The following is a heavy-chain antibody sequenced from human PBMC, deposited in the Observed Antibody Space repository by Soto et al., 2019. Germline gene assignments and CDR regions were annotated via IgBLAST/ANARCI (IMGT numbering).Heavy chain of an antibody. CDR2: INHSGST. Sequence: PSDTLSLTCTVSGGSLSSSSYYWGWIRQPPGKGLEWIGGINHSGSTNYNPSLKSRVTISVDTSKNQFSLKLSSVTAADTAVYYCARGRRPAFDYWGQGTLVTVSS. CDR1: GGSLSSSSYY. CDR3: ARGRRPAFDY. V-gene: IGHV4-39*07. J-gene: IGHJ4*02.